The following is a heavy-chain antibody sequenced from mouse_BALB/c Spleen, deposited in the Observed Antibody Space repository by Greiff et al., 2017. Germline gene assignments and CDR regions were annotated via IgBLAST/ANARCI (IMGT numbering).Heavy chain of an antibody. J-gene: IGHJ3*01. D-gene: IGHD2-14*01. CDR2: ISDGGSYT. V-gene: IGHV5-4*02. CDR3: AREDYRYDGTWFAY. Sequence: DVHLVESGGGLVKPGGSLKLSCAASGFTFSDYYMYWVRQTPEKRLEWVATISDGGSYTYYPDSVKGRFTISRDNAKNNLYLQMSSLKSEDTAMYYCAREDYRYDGTWFAYWGQGTLVTVSA. CDR1: GFTFSDYY.